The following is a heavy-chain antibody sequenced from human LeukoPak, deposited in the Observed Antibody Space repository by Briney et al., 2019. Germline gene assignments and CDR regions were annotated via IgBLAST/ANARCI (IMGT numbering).Heavy chain of an antibody. CDR2: ISWNSGSI. J-gene: IGHJ4*02. D-gene: IGHD1-7*01. V-gene: IGHV3-9*03. Sequence: GGSLRLSCAASGFTFDDYAMHWVRQAPGKGLEWVSGISWNSGSIGYADSVKGRFTISRDNAKNSLYLQMNSLRAEDMALYYCAKGSITGTTGFDCWGQGTLVTVSS. CDR3: AKGSITGTTGFDC. CDR1: GFTFDDYA.